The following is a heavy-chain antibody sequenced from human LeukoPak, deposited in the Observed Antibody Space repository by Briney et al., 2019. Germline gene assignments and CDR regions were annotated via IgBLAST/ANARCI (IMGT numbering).Heavy chain of an antibody. Sequence: GGSLRLSCAASGFTFRSYSMNWVRQAPGKGLEWVSSISSCSSYIYYADSVKGRFTISRDNAKNSLYLQMNSLRAEDTAVYYCARKVRDAFDIWGQGTMVTVSS. CDR2: ISSCSSYI. J-gene: IGHJ3*02. CDR3: ARKVRDAFDI. D-gene: IGHD3-10*01. V-gene: IGHV3-21*01. CDR1: GFTFRSYS.